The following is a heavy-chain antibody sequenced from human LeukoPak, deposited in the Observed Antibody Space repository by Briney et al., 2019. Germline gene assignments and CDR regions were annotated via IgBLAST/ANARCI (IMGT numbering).Heavy chain of an antibody. Sequence: ASVKVSCKASGYTFTSYDINWLRQATGQGLEWMGWMNPNSGNTGYAQKFQGRVTMTRNTSISTAYMELSSLRSEDTAVYYCARERLEPPYYYYYYGMDVWGQGTTVTVSS. J-gene: IGHJ6*02. CDR2: MNPNSGNT. D-gene: IGHD1-1*01. CDR3: ARERLEPPYYYYYYGMDV. CDR1: GYTFTSYD. V-gene: IGHV1-8*01.